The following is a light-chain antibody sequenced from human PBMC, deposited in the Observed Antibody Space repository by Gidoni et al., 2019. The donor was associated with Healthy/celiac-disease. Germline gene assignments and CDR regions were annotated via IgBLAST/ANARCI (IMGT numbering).Light chain of an antibody. Sequence: ILFTQSPGTLSLSPGERATLSCRASQSVSSSYVAWYQQKPCQAPRLLIYGASSRATGIPDRFSGSGAGKDFTLTISRLEPEDFAVYYCQQDGSSSLTFGGGTKVEIK. CDR1: QSVSSSY. J-gene: IGKJ4*01. V-gene: IGKV3-20*01. CDR3: QQDGSSSLT. CDR2: GAS.